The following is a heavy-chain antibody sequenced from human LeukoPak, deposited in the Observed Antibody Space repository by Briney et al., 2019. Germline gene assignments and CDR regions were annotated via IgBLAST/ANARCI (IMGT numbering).Heavy chain of an antibody. J-gene: IGHJ4*02. Sequence: GGSLRLSCAASGFTFSSYWMSWVRQAQGKGLEWVANMKYDGSEKDYVDSVKGRFTISRDNAKNSLYLQMNSLRAEDTAVYYCARDIAAAGLFFDYWGQGTLVTVSS. CDR2: MKYDGSEK. CDR1: GFTFSSYW. V-gene: IGHV3-7*01. D-gene: IGHD6-13*01. CDR3: ARDIAAAGLFFDY.